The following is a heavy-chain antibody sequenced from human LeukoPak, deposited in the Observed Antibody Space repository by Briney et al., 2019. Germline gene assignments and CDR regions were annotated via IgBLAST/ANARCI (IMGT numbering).Heavy chain of an antibody. V-gene: IGHV4-31*03. CDR1: GGSISSGGYY. D-gene: IGHD1-1*01. J-gene: IGHJ4*02. CDR3: ARGRRPVGYNFDY. CDR2: IYYSGST. Sequence: SETLSLTCTVSGGSISSGGYYWSWIRQHPGKGLEWIGYIYYSGSTYYNPSLKSRVTISVDTSKNQFSLKLSSVTAADTAVYYCARGRRPVGYNFDYWGQGTLVTVSS.